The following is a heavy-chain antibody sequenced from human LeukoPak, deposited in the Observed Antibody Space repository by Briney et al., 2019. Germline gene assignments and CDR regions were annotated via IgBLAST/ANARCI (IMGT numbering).Heavy chain of an antibody. J-gene: IGHJ4*02. CDR2: INWNGGST. CDR3: AKGGYDYVEVGYFDS. V-gene: IGHV3-20*04. CDR1: GFTFDDYG. D-gene: IGHD5-12*01. Sequence: GGSLRLSCAASGFTFDDYGMSWVRQAPGKGLEWVSGINWNGGSTGYADSVKGRFTISRDNAKNSLYLQMNSLRAEDTALYYCAKGGYDYVEVGYFDSWGQGTLVTVST.